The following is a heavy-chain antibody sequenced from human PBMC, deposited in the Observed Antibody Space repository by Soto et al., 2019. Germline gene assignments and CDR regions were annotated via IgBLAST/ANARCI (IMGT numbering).Heavy chain of an antibody. CDR1: GGSISSGGYY. Sequence: QVQLQESGPGLVKPSQTLSLTCTVSGGSISSGGYYWSWIRQHPGKGLEWIGYIYYSGSTYYNPSLKSRVTISVDTSKNQFSLKLSSVTAADTAVYYCARESSGYYSGPGYYFDYWGQGTLVTVSS. CDR3: ARESSGYYSGPGYYFDY. J-gene: IGHJ4*02. CDR2: IYYSGST. V-gene: IGHV4-31*03. D-gene: IGHD3-22*01.